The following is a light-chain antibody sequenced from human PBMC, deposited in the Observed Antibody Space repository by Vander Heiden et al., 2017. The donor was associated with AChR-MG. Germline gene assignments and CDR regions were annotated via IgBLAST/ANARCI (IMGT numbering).Light chain of an antibody. V-gene: IGLV3-25*03. Sequence: SYELTQPPSVSVSPGQTARITCSAEALQKQDANWYQQKPGQAPVLVIYKDSERPSGIPERFSGSSSGTTVTLTISGVQAEDEADYYCQSADSSGTYVVFGGGTKLTVL. CDR3: QSADSSGTYVV. CDR2: KDS. J-gene: IGLJ2*01. CDR1: ALQKQD.